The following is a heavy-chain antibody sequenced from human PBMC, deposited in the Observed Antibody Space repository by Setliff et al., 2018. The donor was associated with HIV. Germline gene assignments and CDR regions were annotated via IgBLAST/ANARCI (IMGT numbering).Heavy chain of an antibody. J-gene: IGHJ4*02. CDR3: ARKDGVGYCDSNSCYGIGPIDF. D-gene: IGHD2-2*01. CDR1: GYIFTDYY. Sequence: ASVKVSCKASGYIFTDYYIHWVRRAPGQGLEWMGWINPNGGYTNYAQKFLGRVTMTQDTSFTTAYLELSRLGSDDTAVYYCARKDGVGYCDSNSCYGIGPIDFWGQGSLVTV. V-gene: IGHV1-2*02. CDR2: INPNGGYT.